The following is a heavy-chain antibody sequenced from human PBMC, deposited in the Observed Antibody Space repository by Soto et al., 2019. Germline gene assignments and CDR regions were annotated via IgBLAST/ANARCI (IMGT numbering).Heavy chain of an antibody. D-gene: IGHD1-20*01. CDR3: AKPPDYNWNDY. V-gene: IGHV3-23*01. J-gene: IGHJ4*02. Sequence: AESVRPSYETSGFTVRICAMSWVRQAPGKGLEWISAVSGSGGSTYYADSVKGRFTISRDNSKDTLYLQMNNLRAEDTAVYYCAKPPDYNWNDYWGQGP. CDR1: GFTVRICA. CDR2: VSGSGGST.